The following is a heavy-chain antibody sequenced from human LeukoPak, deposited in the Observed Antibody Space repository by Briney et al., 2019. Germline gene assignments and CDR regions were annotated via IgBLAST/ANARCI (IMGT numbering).Heavy chain of an antibody. J-gene: IGHJ2*01. CDR1: GGSISSYY. D-gene: IGHD1-14*01. CDR3: ARDNPFDL. V-gene: IGHV4-59*01. CDR2: IYYSGST. Sequence: SETLSLTCTVSGGSISSYYWSWIRQPPGKGLEWIGYIYYSGSTNYNPSLKSRVTISVDTSKNQFSLKLSSVTAADTAVYYCARDNPFDLWGRGTLVTVSS.